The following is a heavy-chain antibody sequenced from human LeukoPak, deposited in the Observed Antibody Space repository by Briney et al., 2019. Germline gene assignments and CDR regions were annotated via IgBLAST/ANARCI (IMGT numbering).Heavy chain of an antibody. V-gene: IGHV3-30*18. J-gene: IGHJ4*02. CDR3: AKRGDCSGGSCYYFDS. CDR2: ISYDGSNK. D-gene: IGHD2-15*01. Sequence: PGGSLRLSCAASGFTFSSYGMHWVRQAPGKGLEWVAVISYDGSNKYYANSVKGRFTISRDNYKNTLYLQMNSLSAEDTAVYYCAKRGDCSGGSCYYFDSWGQGTLVTVSS. CDR1: GFTFSSYG.